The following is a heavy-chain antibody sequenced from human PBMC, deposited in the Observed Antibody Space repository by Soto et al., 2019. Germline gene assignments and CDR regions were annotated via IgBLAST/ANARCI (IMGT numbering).Heavy chain of an antibody. CDR1: GYSFTSYW. J-gene: IGHJ4*02. V-gene: IGHV5-51*01. CDR2: IYPGDSDT. Sequence: GASLKISWKGSGYSFTSYWIGWVRQMPGKGLEWMGIIYPGDSDTRYSPSFQGQVTISADKSISTAYLQWSSLKASDTAMYYCARLGGGIRYFDWLSMYYFDYWGQGTLVTVSS. CDR3: ARLGGGIRYFDWLSMYYFDY. D-gene: IGHD3-9*01.